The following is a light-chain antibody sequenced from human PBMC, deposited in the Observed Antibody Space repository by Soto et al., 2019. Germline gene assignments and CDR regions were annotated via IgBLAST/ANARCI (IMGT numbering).Light chain of an antibody. Sequence: QSVLTQPPSASRTPGQRVTISCSGSSFNIGSNAVNWYQQLPGTAPKLLIYRNDQRPSGVPDRFSGSKSGTSASLAISGLQSEDEADYYSSAWDDSLKGVVFGGGTKLTVL. CDR2: RND. CDR1: SFNIGSNA. V-gene: IGLV1-44*01. J-gene: IGLJ2*01. CDR3: SAWDDSLKGVV.